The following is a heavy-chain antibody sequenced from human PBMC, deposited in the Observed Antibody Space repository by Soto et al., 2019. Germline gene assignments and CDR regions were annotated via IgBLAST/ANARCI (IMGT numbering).Heavy chain of an antibody. J-gene: IGHJ4*02. D-gene: IGHD3-10*01. V-gene: IGHV1-24*01. CDR2: FDPEDGET. CDR3: ATPSPAPGYYYGSGSYARLDY. Sequence: ASVKVSCKVSGYTLTELSMHWVRQAPGKGLEWMGGFDPEDGETIYAQKFQGRVTMTEDTSTDTAYMELSSLRSEDTAVYYCATPSPAPGYYYGSGSYARLDYWGQGTLVTVSS. CDR1: GYTLTELS.